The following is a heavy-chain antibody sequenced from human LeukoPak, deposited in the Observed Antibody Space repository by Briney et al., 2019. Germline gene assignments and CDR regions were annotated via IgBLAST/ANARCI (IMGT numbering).Heavy chain of an antibody. D-gene: IGHD6-13*01. CDR3: ARGPYSSSWYPYYYYGMDV. V-gene: IGHV1-8*01. CDR2: MNPNSGNT. J-gene: IGHJ6*02. Sequence: GASVTVSCKASGYTFTSYDINWVRQATGQGLEWMGWMNPNSGNTGYPQKFQGRVTMTRNTSISTAYMELSSLRSEDTAVYYCARGPYSSSWYPYYYYGMDVWGQGTTVTVSS. CDR1: GYTFTSYD.